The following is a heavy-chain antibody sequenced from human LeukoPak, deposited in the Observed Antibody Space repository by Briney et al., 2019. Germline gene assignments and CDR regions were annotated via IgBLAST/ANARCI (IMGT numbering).Heavy chain of an antibody. D-gene: IGHD6-19*01. CDR1: SGSISTSNYY. J-gene: IGHJ4*02. CDR3: VVGSGRLKLDY. CDR2: IYHSGST. Sequence: SETLSLTCTVSSGSISTSNYYGGWIRQPPGKGLEWIGSIYHSGSTYYNPSLKSRVTISVDTSKNQFSLKLSSVTAADTAVYYCVVGSGRLKLDYWGQGTLVTVSS. V-gene: IGHV4-39*07.